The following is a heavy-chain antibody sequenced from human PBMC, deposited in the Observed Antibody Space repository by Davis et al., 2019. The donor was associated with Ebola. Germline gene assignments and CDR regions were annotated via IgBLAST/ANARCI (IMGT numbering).Heavy chain of an antibody. J-gene: IGHJ5*02. CDR3: ARGRPGSYYTYFGP. Sequence: PGGSLRLSCAASGFTFSDYWMNWVRQPPGKGLEWVANIKEDGSEEDFVDSLKGRFTISRDNAKNSIYLQMNSLRVEDTAVYYCARGRPGSYYTYFGPWGQGTLVTVSS. CDR2: IKEDGSEE. D-gene: IGHD3-3*01. V-gene: IGHV3-7*03. CDR1: GFTFSDYW.